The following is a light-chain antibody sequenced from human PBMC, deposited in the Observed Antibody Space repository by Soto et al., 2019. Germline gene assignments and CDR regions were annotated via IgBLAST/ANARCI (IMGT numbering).Light chain of an antibody. J-gene: IGKJ5*01. CDR2: DVS. Sequence: EIVLTQSPATLSLSPGERATLSCRASQSVVKCLAWYQQKPGQAPRLLIYDVSSRAPGIPARFSGSGSGTDVTLTISSLEPEDFGVYYCQQCNNWPPITFGQGRRLEIK. V-gene: IGKV3-11*01. CDR1: QSVVKC. CDR3: QQCNNWPPIT.